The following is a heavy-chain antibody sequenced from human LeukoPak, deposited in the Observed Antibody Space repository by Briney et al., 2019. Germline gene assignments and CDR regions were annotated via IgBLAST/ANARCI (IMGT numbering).Heavy chain of an antibody. Sequence: GGSLRLSYAASGFTFSSYNMNWVRQAPGKGLEWLSYISSSSSTIYYADSLKGRFTISRDNAKNSLYLQMNSLRAEDTAVYYCARDLVLGGGVDYWGQGTLVTVSS. CDR1: GFTFSSYN. CDR3: ARDLVLGGGVDY. D-gene: IGHD3-16*01. J-gene: IGHJ4*02. CDR2: ISSSSSTI. V-gene: IGHV3-48*04.